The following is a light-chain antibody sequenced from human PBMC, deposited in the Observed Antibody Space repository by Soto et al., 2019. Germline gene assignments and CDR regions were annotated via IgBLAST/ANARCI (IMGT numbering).Light chain of an antibody. CDR2: DVS. CDR1: SSDVGGQNA. Sequence: QSALTQPASVSGSPGQSITISCTGTSSDVGGQNAVSWYQQHPGKAPKFIIYDVSKRPSGVSSRFSGSKSGNTASLTISGLQAEDEADYYCCSYAGSSTVVFGGGTNLTVL. CDR3: CSYAGSSTVV. J-gene: IGLJ2*01. V-gene: IGLV2-23*02.